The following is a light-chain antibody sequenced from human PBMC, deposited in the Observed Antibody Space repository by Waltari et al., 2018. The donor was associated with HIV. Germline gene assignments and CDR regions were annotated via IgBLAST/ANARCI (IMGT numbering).Light chain of an antibody. CDR2: HAS. CDR1: HTVFTR. Sequence: DIQITQSPSTLSASVADRVTITCRASHTVFTRPARDQQKPGKVPKLLIYHASTLASGVPSRFSGSGSGTEFTLTISSLQPDDCATYYCLQYQSPSKTFGQGTKVDIK. CDR3: LQYQSPSKT. V-gene: IGKV1-5*03. J-gene: IGKJ1*01.